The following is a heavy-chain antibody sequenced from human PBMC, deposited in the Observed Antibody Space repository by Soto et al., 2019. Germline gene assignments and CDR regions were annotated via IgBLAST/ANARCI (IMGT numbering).Heavy chain of an antibody. D-gene: IGHD3-9*01. Sequence: QITLKESGPTLVKPTQTLTLTCTFSGFSLSTSGVGVGWIRQPPGKALEWLELIYWDDDKRYSPSLKSRLTILMDTSNNQVSRILTNMGPVDTATYYCAPSAGAERREQLPYFGWLEGDFDYWGQGALVTVSS. CDR1: GFSLSTSGVG. CDR3: APSAGAERREQLPYFGWLEGDFDY. CDR2: IYWDDDK. J-gene: IGHJ4*02. V-gene: IGHV2-5*02.